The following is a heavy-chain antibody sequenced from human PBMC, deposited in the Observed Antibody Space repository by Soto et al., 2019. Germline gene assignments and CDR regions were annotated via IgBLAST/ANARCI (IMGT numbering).Heavy chain of an antibody. D-gene: IGHD2-15*01. V-gene: IGHV4-59*01. CDR3: AGCSGGSCYSRYYYMDV. Sequence: QVQLQESGPGLVKPSETLSLTCTVSGGSISSYYWSWIRQPPGKGLEWIGYIYYSGSTNYNPSLKSRVTISVDTSKNQFSLKRSSVTAADTAVYYCAGCSGGSCYSRYYYMDVWGKGTTVTVSS. CDR1: GGSISSYY. J-gene: IGHJ6*03. CDR2: IYYSGST.